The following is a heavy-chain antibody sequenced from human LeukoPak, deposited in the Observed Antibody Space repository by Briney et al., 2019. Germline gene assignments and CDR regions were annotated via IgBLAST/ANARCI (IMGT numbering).Heavy chain of an antibody. CDR2: IYPNSGDT. CDR3: ARGDHQGESGGAFDI. J-gene: IGHJ3*02. V-gene: IGHV1-2*02. Sequence: ASVKVSCKASGYTFSGYYMHWVRQAPGQGLEWMGWIYPNSGDTNYAQNFQGRVTMAWDTSISTAYMELSRLRSDDTAVYYCARGDHQGESGGAFDIWGQGTMVTVSS. D-gene: IGHD3-10*01. CDR1: GYTFSGYY.